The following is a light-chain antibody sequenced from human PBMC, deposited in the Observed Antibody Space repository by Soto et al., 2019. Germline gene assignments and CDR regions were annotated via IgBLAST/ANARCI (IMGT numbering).Light chain of an antibody. Sequence: EIAMTQSPATLSVSPGERATLSCRSSQSVNSNLAWYQQKPGQAPRLLIDYASTRATGIPARFSGSGSGTEFTVTISSLQSEDFAVYYCQQYNNWPLTFGGGTKVEIK. CDR1: QSVNSN. J-gene: IGKJ4*01. CDR3: QQYNNWPLT. CDR2: YAS. V-gene: IGKV3-15*01.